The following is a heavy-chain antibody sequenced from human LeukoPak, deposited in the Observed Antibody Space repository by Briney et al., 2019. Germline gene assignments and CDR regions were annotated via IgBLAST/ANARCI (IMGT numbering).Heavy chain of an antibody. V-gene: IGHV1-8*01. D-gene: IGHD3-9*01. J-gene: IGHJ4*02. CDR3: ARGPIKRAFDWLLSPGGYYFDY. Sequence: ASVKVSCKASGYTFTSYDINWVRQATGQGLEWMGWMNPNSGNTGYAQKFQGRVTMTRNTSISTAYMELSGLRSEDTAVYYCARGPIKRAFDWLLSPGGYYFDYWGQGTLVTVSS. CDR1: GYTFTSYD. CDR2: MNPNSGNT.